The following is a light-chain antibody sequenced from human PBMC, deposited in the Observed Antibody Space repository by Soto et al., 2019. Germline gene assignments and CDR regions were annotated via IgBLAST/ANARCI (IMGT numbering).Light chain of an antibody. V-gene: IGKV3-20*01. Sequence: EIVLTQSPGTQSLSPGERATLSCRASQSVSSSYLAWYQQKPGQAPRLLIYGASSRATGIPDRFSGSGSGTDFTLTISRLEPEDFAVYYCHQYDSSPLTFGGGTKVEIK. CDR1: QSVSSSY. J-gene: IGKJ4*01. CDR2: GAS. CDR3: HQYDSSPLT.